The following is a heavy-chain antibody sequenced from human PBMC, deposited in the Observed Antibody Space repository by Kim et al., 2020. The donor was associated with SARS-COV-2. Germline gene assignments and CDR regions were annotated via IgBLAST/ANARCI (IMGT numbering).Heavy chain of an antibody. J-gene: IGHJ4*02. CDR1: GYTFTGYY. CDR2: INPNSGGT. V-gene: IGHV1-2*06. CDR3: ARDLIVVVPAAMGEFDY. Sequence: ASVKVSCKASGYTFTGYYMHWVRQAPGQGLEWMGRINPNSGGTNYAQKFQGRVTMTRDTSISTAYMELSRLRSDDTAVYYCARDLIVVVPAAMGEFDYWGQGTLVTVSS. D-gene: IGHD2-2*01.